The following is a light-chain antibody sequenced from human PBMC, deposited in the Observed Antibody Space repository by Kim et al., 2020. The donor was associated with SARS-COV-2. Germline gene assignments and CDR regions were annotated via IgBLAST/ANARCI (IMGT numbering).Light chain of an antibody. Sequence: GQSNTISCTGTSSDVGAYNYVSWYQQHPGRAPKLMIYDVTDRPSGVSNRFSGSKSGNTASLTISGLQAEDEADYYCTSYTGSDTLIFGGGTQLTVL. CDR2: DVT. J-gene: IGLJ2*01. V-gene: IGLV2-14*03. CDR3: TSYTGSDTLI. CDR1: SSDVGAYNY.